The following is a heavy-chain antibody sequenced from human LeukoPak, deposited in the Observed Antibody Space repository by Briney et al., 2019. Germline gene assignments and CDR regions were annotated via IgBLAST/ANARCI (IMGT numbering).Heavy chain of an antibody. J-gene: IGHJ5*02. Sequence: TGGSLRLSCAASGFTFSSYAMTWVRQASGKGLEWVSSISGSGGSTYYADSVKGRFNISRDSSTNTLYLQMNSLRAEDTAVYYCAKDTRGNTPRAFDPWGQGTLVTVSS. V-gene: IGHV3-23*01. D-gene: IGHD1-26*01. CDR1: GFTFSSYA. CDR3: AKDTRGNTPRAFDP. CDR2: ISGSGGST.